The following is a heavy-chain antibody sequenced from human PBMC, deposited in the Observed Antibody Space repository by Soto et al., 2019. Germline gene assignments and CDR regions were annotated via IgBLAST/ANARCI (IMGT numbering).Heavy chain of an antibody. V-gene: IGHV3-33*06. CDR3: ANQSPRSGYFDY. CDR2: IWYDGSNK. D-gene: IGHD3-10*01. CDR1: GFTLSSYG. J-gene: IGHJ4*02. Sequence: PGGSLRLSCAASGFTLSSYGMHWVRQAPGKGLEWVAVIWYDGSNKYHADSVKGRFTISRDNSKNTLYLQMNSLRAEDTAVYYCANQSPRSGYFDYWGQGTLVTVSS.